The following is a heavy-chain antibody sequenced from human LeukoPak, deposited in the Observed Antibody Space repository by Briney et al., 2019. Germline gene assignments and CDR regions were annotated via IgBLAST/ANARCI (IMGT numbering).Heavy chain of an antibody. J-gene: IGHJ4*02. V-gene: IGHV3-64*01. CDR3: ARGGGSSWHVIDY. D-gene: IGHD6-13*01. Sequence: GGSLRLSCAASGFTFNTYAMHWVRQAPGKGLEYVATISSDGGSTYYASSVKGRFTISRHNSRNTLYLQIGSLRAEDMAVYYCARGGGSSWHVIDYWGQGTLVTVSS. CDR2: ISSDGGST. CDR1: GFTFNTYA.